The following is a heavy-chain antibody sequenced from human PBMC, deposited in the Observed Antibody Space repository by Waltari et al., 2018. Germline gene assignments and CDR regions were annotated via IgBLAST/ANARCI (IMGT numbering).Heavy chain of an antibody. CDR2: IRWNSGSI. D-gene: IGHD6-13*01. J-gene: IGHJ4*02. CDR1: GFTFDDYA. V-gene: IGHV3-9*01. Sequence: EVQLVESGGGLVQPGRSLRLSCAASGFTFDDYAMHWVRPAPGKGLEWVSGIRWNSGSIGYADSVKGRFTISRDNAKNSLYLQMNSLRAEDTALYYCAKGDGSSWYGLVDYWGQGTLVTVSS. CDR3: AKGDGSSWYGLVDY.